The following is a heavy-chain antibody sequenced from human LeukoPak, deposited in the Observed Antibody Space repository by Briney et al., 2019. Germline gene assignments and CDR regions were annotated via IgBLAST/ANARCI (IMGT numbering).Heavy chain of an antibody. CDR2: INHSGST. V-gene: IGHV4-34*01. CDR3: ARASTHPDY. D-gene: IGHD1-1*01. CDR1: GGSFSGYY. J-gene: IGHJ4*02. Sequence: PSETLSLTCAVYGGSFSGYYWSWICQPPGKGLEWIGEINHSGSTNYNPSLKSRVAVSVDTSKNQFSLKLSSVTAADTAVYYCARASTHPDYWGQGTLVTVSS.